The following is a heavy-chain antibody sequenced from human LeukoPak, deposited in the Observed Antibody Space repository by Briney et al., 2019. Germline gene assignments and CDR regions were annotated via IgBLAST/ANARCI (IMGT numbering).Heavy chain of an antibody. Sequence: SETLSLTCAVSGGSISGRYWSWIRQPPGKGLEWVANWRYDGSPNYTPSLESRATISLDTSKNQFSLRLTSVTAADTAVYYCVVTQKWLAFDYWGQGILVTVSS. CDR3: VVTQKWLAFDY. D-gene: IGHD6-19*01. CDR1: GGSISGRY. J-gene: IGHJ4*02. CDR2: WRYDGSP. V-gene: IGHV4-59*08.